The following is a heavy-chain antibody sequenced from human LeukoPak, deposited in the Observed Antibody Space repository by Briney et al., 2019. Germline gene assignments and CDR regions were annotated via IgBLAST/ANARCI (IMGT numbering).Heavy chain of an antibody. D-gene: IGHD3-10*01. CDR1: GGSNSSYY. V-gene: IGHV4-4*07. CDR2: IYTTGSS. Sequence: SETLSLTCTVSGGSNSSYYWSWIRQPAGKGLEWLGRIYTTGSSNYNPSLKSRVTMSVDTSKNQFSLKLSSVTAADTAVYYCARGLELLWFGEPPDAFDIWGQGTMVTVSS. CDR3: ARGLELLWFGEPPDAFDI. J-gene: IGHJ3*02.